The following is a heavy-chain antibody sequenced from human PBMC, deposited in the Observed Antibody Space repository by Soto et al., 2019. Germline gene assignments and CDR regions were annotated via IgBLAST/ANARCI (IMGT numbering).Heavy chain of an antibody. CDR2: IYHSGST. Sequence: QVQLQESGPGLVKPSGTLSLTCAVSGGSISSSNWWSWVRQPPGKGLEWIGEIYHSGSTNYNPSLKSRVTMSVDKSTSQFSLKLCSVTAADTAVYYCARIAAAGTNFDDWGQGTLVTVSS. CDR3: ARIAAAGTNFDD. CDR1: GGSISSSNW. J-gene: IGHJ4*02. V-gene: IGHV4-4*02. D-gene: IGHD6-13*01.